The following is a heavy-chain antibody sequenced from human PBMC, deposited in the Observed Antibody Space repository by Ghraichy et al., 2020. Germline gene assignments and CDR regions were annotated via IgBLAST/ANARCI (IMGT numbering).Heavy chain of an antibody. CDR1: GFTFSSYA. CDR3: AKSLGSVTPRSYDY. V-gene: IGHV3-23*01. Sequence: GESLNISCAASGFTFSSYAMTWVRQAPGKGLEWVSAISGSGGTTNYADSVKGRFAISRDNSKNTLYLQMNSLRAEDTAVYYCAKSLGSVTPRSYDYWGQGTLVTVSS. J-gene: IGHJ4*02. CDR2: ISGSGGTT. D-gene: IGHD4-17*01.